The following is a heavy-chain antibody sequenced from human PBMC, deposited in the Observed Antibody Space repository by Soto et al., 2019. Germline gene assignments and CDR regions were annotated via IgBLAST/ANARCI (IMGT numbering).Heavy chain of an antibody. CDR2: IDLSDSYT. CDR3: VSLSSGWYGGDFDY. V-gene: IGHV5-10-1*01. D-gene: IGHD6-19*01. Sequence: GESLKISCKGSGYSFTSYWIGWVRQMPGKGLDWMGRIDLSDSYTNYSPSFQGHVTISADKSITTAYLQWSSLKASDTAMYYCVSLSSGWYGGDFDYWGQGTLVTVSS. CDR1: GYSFTSYW. J-gene: IGHJ4*02.